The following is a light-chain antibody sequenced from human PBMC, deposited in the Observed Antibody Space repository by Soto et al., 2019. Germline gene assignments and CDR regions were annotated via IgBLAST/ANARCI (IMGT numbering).Light chain of an antibody. CDR1: SSDVGGYNF. J-gene: IGLJ3*02. CDR2: NVS. CDR3: CSYAGSYSWV. V-gene: IGLV2-11*01. Sequence: QSALTQPRSVSGSPGQSVTISCTGTSSDVGGYNFVSWYQQHPGKAPKFIIYNVSERPSGVPDRFSGSKSGNTASLTISGLHAEDEADYYCCSYAGSYSWVFGGGTQLTVL.